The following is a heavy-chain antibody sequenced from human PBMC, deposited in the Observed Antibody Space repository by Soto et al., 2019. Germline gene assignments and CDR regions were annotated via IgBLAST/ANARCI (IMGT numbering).Heavy chain of an antibody. V-gene: IGHV3-30*18. CDR3: AKGQVTVVTPGYFKH. CDR1: GFTFSSYG. D-gene: IGHD2-15*01. J-gene: IGHJ1*01. CDR2: ISYQGSNK. Sequence: QVQRVESGGGVVQPGRSLRLSCAASGFTFSSYGMHWVRQAPGKGLVWVAVISYQGSNKYYADSVKGRFTISRANSKNTLYLQMHSLRAEDKAVYYCAKGQVTVVTPGYFKHWAQGTLVTVAA.